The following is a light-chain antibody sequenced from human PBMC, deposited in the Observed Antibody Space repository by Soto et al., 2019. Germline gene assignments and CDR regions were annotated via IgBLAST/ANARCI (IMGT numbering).Light chain of an antibody. Sequence: DIVMTQSPDSLAVSLGERATINCKSSQSVLYSSKNKNYLAWYQQKPGQPPKLLIYWASTRESGVPDRFSGSGSGTDFTLTISSLQAEGVAVYFCQQYYSSPPTFGQGTKLEIK. V-gene: IGKV4-1*01. J-gene: IGKJ2*01. CDR2: WAS. CDR3: QQYYSSPPT. CDR1: QSVLYSSKNKNY.